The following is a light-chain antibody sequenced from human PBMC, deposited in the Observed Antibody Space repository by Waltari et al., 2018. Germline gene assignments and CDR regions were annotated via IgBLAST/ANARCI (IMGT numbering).Light chain of an antibody. Sequence: QSALTQPRSVSVSPGQSVTIACTGTRNDVGGSNYVSWYQQHPDKAPKLIIYDINKRPSGPPDLCSRSTAGNTASLAISGLQAEDEADEYCCSYVGSNTYWVFGGGTKLTVL. V-gene: IGLV2-11*01. J-gene: IGLJ3*02. CDR1: RNDVGGSNY. CDR2: DIN. CDR3: CSYVGSNTYWV.